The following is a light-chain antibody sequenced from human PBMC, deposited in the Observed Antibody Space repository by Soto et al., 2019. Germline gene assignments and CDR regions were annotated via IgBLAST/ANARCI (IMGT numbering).Light chain of an antibody. CDR1: SSISGAGYD. CDR2: GNT. Sequence: QSVLTQPPSVSGAPGQRVTISCTGSSSISGAGYDVQWYQQLPGAAPRLLIFGNTNRPSGVPDRFSGSRSGTSASLTISGLQAEDEADYYCQSYDISLSVSVVFGGGTKVTVL. CDR3: QSYDISLSVSVV. J-gene: IGLJ2*01. V-gene: IGLV1-40*01.